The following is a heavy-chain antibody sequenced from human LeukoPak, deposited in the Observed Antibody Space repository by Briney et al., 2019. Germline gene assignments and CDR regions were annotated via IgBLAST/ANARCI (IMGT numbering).Heavy chain of an antibody. V-gene: IGHV4-39*01. D-gene: IGHD6-19*01. Sequence: GSLRLSCAASGFTFSSYAMSWIRQPPGKGLEWIGSIYYSGSTYYNPSLKSRVTISVDTSKNQFSLKLSSVTAADTAVYYCARQDSSGWDLDYWGQGTLVTVSS. CDR3: ARQDSSGWDLDY. CDR1: GFTFSSYA. CDR2: IYYSGST. J-gene: IGHJ4*02.